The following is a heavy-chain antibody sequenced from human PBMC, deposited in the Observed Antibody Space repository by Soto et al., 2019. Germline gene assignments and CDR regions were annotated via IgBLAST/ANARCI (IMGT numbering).Heavy chain of an antibody. D-gene: IGHD2-2*01. CDR3: AREIVLVPAAMGGSWFDP. CDR2: IYYSGST. J-gene: IGHJ5*02. CDR1: GGSISSSSYF. Sequence: SETLSLTCSVSGGSISSSSYFWGWIRQPPGKGLEWIGSIYYSGSTYYNPSLKSRVTISVDTSKNQISLKLSSVTAADTAVYYCAREIVLVPAAMGGSWFDPWGQGTLVT. V-gene: IGHV4-39*02.